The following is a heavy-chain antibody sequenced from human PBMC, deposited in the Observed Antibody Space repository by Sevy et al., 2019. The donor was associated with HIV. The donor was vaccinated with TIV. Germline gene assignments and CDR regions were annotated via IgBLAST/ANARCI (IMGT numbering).Heavy chain of an antibody. CDR1: GFTFSSYA. V-gene: IGHV3-23*01. CDR2: ISGSGGST. CDR3: AKDRAPFIAAAGVGYFDY. J-gene: IGHJ4*02. D-gene: IGHD6-13*01. Sequence: GGSLRLSCAASGFTFSSYAMSWVRQAPGKGLEWVSAISGSGGSTYYADSVKGRFTISRDNSQNTRYLQMNSLRAEDTAVDYCAKDRAPFIAAAGVGYFDYWGQGTLVTVSS.